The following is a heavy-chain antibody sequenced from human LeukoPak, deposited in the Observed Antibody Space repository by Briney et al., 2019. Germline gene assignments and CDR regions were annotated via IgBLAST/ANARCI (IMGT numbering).Heavy chain of an antibody. CDR3: ARESSGYLDY. D-gene: IGHD2-15*01. CDR2: IKSDGGSR. J-gene: IGHJ4*02. CDR1: GCTFSTYW. V-gene: IGHV3-74*01. Sequence: PGGFLRLSCAASGCTFSTYWMHWVRQAPGKGLVWVSRIKSDGGSRNYADSVKGRFAISRDNAKNTLYLHMNSLRAEDTAVYYCARESSGYLDYWGQGTLVTASS.